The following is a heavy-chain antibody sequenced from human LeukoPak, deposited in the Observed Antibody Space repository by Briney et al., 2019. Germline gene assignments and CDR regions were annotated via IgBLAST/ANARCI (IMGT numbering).Heavy chain of an antibody. D-gene: IGHD2-2*01. Sequence: GGSLRLSCAASGFTFSSYAMSWVRQAPGKGLEWVSAISGSGGSTYYADSVKGRFTISRDNSKNTLYLQMNSLRAEDTAVYYCAKVYAIEMWLTDAFDIWGQGTMVTVSS. CDR3: AKVYAIEMWLTDAFDI. V-gene: IGHV3-23*01. CDR2: ISGSGGST. J-gene: IGHJ3*02. CDR1: GFTFSSYA.